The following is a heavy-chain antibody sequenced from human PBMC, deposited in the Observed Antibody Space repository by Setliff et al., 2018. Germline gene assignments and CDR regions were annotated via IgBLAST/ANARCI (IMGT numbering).Heavy chain of an antibody. Sequence: SETLSLTCTVSGGSISSHYWSWIRQPPGKGLEWIGYIHYSGSINYNPSLKSRVTISVDTSKNQFSLKMTSMTAADTAVYYCARASWYYCRDGPCKVGALDIWGQGTMVTVSS. CDR3: ARASWYYCRDGPCKVGALDI. CDR1: GGSISSHY. J-gene: IGHJ3*02. CDR2: IHYSGSI. D-gene: IGHD3-10*01. V-gene: IGHV4-59*11.